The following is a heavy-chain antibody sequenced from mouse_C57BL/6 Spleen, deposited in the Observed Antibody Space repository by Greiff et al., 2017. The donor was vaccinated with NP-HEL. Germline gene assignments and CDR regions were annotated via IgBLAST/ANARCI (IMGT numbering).Heavy chain of an antibody. CDR3: TNYYGQYYFDY. CDR2: IYPGNSDT. CDR1: GYTFTSYW. Sequence: EVQLQQSGTVLARPGASVKMSCKTSGYTFTSYWMHWVKQRPGQGLEWIGAIYPGNSDTSNNQKFKGKAKLTAVTSASTAYMELSSLTNEDSAVYYCTNYYGQYYFDYWGQGTTLTVSS. D-gene: IGHD1-1*01. J-gene: IGHJ2*01. V-gene: IGHV1-5*01.